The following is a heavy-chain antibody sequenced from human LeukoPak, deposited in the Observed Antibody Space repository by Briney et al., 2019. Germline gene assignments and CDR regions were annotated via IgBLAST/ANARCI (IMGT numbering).Heavy chain of an antibody. CDR2: ISYDGSNK. D-gene: IGHD2-15*01. CDR3: ARVRCSGGSRYLTNSMDV. Sequence: PGGSLRLSCAASGFTFSSYAMHWVRQAPGKGLEGVAVISYDGSNKYYADSVKGRFNSSRDNSKNPLYLQINSLRAEDTAVYYCARVRCSGGSRYLTNSMDVWGKGTTVTVSS. V-gene: IGHV3-30*04. CDR1: GFTFSSYA. J-gene: IGHJ6*04.